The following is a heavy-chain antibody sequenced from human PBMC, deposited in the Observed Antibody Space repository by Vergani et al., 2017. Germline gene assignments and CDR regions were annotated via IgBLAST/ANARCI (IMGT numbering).Heavy chain of an antibody. CDR1: GGSISSYY. J-gene: IGHJ3*02. D-gene: IGHD5-12*01. V-gene: IGHV4-59*01. Sequence: QVQLQESGPGLVKPSETLSLICTVPGGSISSYYRSWIRQPPGQGLEWIGYIYYSGSTNYNPSLKSRVTISVDTSKNQFSLKLSSVTAADTAVYYCARGGTGVATPPDAFDIWGQGTMVTVSS. CDR3: ARGGTGVATPPDAFDI. CDR2: IYYSGST.